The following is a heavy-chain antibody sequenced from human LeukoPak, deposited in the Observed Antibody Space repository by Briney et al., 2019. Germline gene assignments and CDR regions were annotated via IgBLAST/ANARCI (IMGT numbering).Heavy chain of an antibody. J-gene: IGHJ5*02. Sequence: GGSLRLSCAASRFSFSAYPMGWVRRAPGRGLEWVSGISAGGDLTFHADPVKGRFTISRDNSKNTLYLQMNSLRDEDTAIYYCARLLGESTIYDLWGQGTLVTVSS. CDR3: ARLLGESTIYDL. CDR2: ISAGGDLT. V-gene: IGHV3-23*01. D-gene: IGHD3-16*01. CDR1: RFSFSAYP.